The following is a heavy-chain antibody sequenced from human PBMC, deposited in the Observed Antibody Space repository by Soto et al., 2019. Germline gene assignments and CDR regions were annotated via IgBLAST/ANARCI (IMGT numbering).Heavy chain of an antibody. Sequence: GGSLRLSCAASGFSFSSYAMSWVRQAPGKGLEWVSAISGSVVSTYYADSVKGRFTISRDNSKNTLYLQMNSLRAEDTAIYYCAKGSSSGWAYYFYGMDVWGQGTTVTVSS. D-gene: IGHD3-22*01. J-gene: IGHJ6*02. V-gene: IGHV3-23*01. CDR3: AKGSSSGWAYYFYGMDV. CDR1: GFSFSSYA. CDR2: ISGSVVST.